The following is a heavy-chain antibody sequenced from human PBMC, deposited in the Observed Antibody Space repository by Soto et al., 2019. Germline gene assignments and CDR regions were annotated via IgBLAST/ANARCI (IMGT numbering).Heavy chain of an antibody. CDR1: GGSISSGGYS. CDR2: IYHSGST. V-gene: IGHV4-30-2*01. J-gene: IGHJ4*02. CDR3: ARGVLWPNTIHDY. D-gene: IGHD3-9*01. Sequence: SETLSLTSAVSGGSISSGGYSWSWIRQPPGKGLEWIGYIYHSGSTNYNPSLKSRVTISVDTSKNQFSLKLSSVTAADTAVYYCARGVLWPNTIHDYWGQGTLVTVSS.